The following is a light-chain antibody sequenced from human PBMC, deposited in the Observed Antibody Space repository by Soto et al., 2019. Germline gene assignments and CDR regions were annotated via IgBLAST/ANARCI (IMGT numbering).Light chain of an antibody. J-gene: IGKJ2*01. CDR1: QDIRSW. CDR2: AAS. Sequence: DVQMPQSPSSVSASVGDRVTITCRASQDIRSWLTWYQQKPGQAPKLLIYAASTLQNGVPSRFSGSGSGTAFPLTISGLQPEDFATYYCQQANGFLHTFGQGTRLDIK. V-gene: IGKV1-12*01. CDR3: QQANGFLHT.